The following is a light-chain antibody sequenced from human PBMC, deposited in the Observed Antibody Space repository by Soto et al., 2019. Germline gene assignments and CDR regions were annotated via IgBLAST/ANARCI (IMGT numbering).Light chain of an antibody. Sequence: IVMTQSPATLSVSPGERATLSCRASQSVASNLAWYQQRLGQAPRLPVYGASTRATGIPARFSGSGSGTEFTLTISSVQSEDFAVYYCQHYNKWPVFTFGPGTRVDIK. CDR3: QHYNKWPVFT. CDR1: QSVASN. CDR2: GAS. V-gene: IGKV3-15*01. J-gene: IGKJ3*01.